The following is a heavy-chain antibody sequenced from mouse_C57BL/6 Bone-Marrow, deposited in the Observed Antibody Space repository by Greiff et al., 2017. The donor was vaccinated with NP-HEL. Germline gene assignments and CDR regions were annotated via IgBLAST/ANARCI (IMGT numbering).Heavy chain of an antibody. J-gene: IGHJ1*03. D-gene: IGHD1-1*01. CDR3: SEDSAVYYCGVVVASYWYFEV. V-gene: IGHV1-87*01. CDR2: GQGLEWIG. CDR1: YTFSRRVH. Sequence: QVQLQQSGPELARPWASVKISCQAFYTFSRRVHFAIRDTNYWMQWVKQRPGQGLEWIGAIYPGNGDASYNQKFKGKATWTADKSSSTAYMQRSSLTSEDSAVYYCGVVVASYWYFEVWGTGTTVTVSS.